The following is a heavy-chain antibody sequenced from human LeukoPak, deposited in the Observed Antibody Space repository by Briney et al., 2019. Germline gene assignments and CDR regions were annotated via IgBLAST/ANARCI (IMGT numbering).Heavy chain of an antibody. V-gene: IGHV4-59*01. CDR3: ARDRSATGSYYDP. Sequence: SETLSLTCTVSGASSISYYWSWIRQPPGKGLEWIGYIYYSGSTNYNPSLKSRVTMSVDTSKNQLSLKLSSVTAADTAVYYCARDRSATGSYYDPWGQGTLATVSS. CDR2: IYYSGST. CDR1: GASSISYY. D-gene: IGHD6-13*01. J-gene: IGHJ5*02.